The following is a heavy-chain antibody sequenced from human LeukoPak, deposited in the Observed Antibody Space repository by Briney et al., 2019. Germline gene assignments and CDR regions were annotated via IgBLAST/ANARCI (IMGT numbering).Heavy chain of an antibody. Sequence: PGGSLRLSCAASGFTFSDHYMDWVRQAPGKGLEWVGRSRNKANSYTTEYAASVKGRFTISRDDSKNSPYLQMNSLKTEDTAVYYCARTTASSGWTTWGQGTLVTVSS. V-gene: IGHV3-72*01. D-gene: IGHD6-19*01. J-gene: IGHJ5*02. CDR1: GFTFSDHY. CDR3: ARTTASSGWTT. CDR2: SRNKANSYTT.